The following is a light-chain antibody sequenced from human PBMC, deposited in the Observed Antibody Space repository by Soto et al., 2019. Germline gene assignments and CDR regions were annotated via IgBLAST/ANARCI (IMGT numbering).Light chain of an antibody. CDR1: SSDVGSYNR. Sequence: QSALTQPPSVSGSPGQSVTISCTGTSSDVGSYNRVSWYQQPPGTAPKLMIYEVSNRPSGVPDRFSGSKSGNTASLTISGLQAEYDADYYCSSYTSSSTYVFGTGTKVTVL. CDR3: SSYTSSSTYV. V-gene: IGLV2-18*02. CDR2: EVS. J-gene: IGLJ1*01.